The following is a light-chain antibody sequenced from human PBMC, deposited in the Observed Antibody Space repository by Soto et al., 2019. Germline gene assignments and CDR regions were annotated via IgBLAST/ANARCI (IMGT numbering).Light chain of an antibody. J-gene: IGKJ4*01. CDR2: DAS. V-gene: IGKV1-16*01. Sequence: DIQLTQSPSSLSASVGDKVTITCRASQSIRSYLNWVQQKPGKAPKLLIYDASSLQTGVPSRFSGSGSGTEFTLTISGLQPDDFATYYCQQYKSVSLLTFGGGTKVDIK. CDR3: QQYKSVSLLT. CDR1: QSIRSY.